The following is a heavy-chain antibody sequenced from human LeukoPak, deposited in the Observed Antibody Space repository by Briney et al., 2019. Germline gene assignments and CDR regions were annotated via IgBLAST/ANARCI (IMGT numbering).Heavy chain of an antibody. CDR2: INHSGST. V-gene: IGHV4-34*01. Sequence: SETLSLTCAVYGGSFSGYYWSWIRQPPGKGLEWIGEINHSGSTNYNPSLKSRVTLSVDTSKNQFSLKLSSVTAAYTAVYYCARLKLLWFGEFSHDDYYYGMDVWGRGTTVTVSS. D-gene: IGHD3-10*01. J-gene: IGHJ6*02. CDR1: GGSFSGYY. CDR3: ARLKLLWFGEFSHDDYYYGMDV.